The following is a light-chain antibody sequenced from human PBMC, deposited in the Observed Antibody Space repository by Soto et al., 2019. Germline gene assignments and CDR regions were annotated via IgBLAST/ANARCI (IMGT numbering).Light chain of an antibody. CDR2: AAS. V-gene: IGKV1-27*01. J-gene: IGKJ4*02. CDR1: QAVRAY. CDR3: QKHNSAPLT. Sequence: DIQMTQSPSSLSASLGDRVTITCRASQAVRAYLAWFQQKTGKVPKLLIYAASSVQSGVPSRFSGSGSGTDFTLTISSLQPEDVATYYWQKHNSAPLTFGGGTNVEIK.